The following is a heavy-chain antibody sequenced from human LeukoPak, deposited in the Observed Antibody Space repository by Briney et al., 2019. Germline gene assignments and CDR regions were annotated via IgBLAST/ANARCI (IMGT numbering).Heavy chain of an antibody. V-gene: IGHV3-48*04. Sequence: GGSLRLSCVVSGFTFSDFSMNWVRQVPGKGLEWLSYISSSTRTTSYADSVKGRFTISRDNVRNSLSLQMNSLRAEDTAVYYCARVGYDNSDYRYYHFGLDVWGQGTTVTVSS. CDR3: ARVGYDNSDYRYYHFGLDV. CDR2: ISSSTRTT. J-gene: IGHJ6*02. CDR1: GFTFSDFS. D-gene: IGHD3-22*01.